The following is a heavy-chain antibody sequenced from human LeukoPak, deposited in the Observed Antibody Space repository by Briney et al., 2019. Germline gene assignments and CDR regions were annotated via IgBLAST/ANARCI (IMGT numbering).Heavy chain of an antibody. Sequence: PGGSLRLSCAASGFTFSSYAMSWVRQAPGKGLEWVAVISYDGSNKYYADSVKGRFTISRDNSKNTLYLQMNSLRAEDTAVYYCAKSGSGAVAGTGYYYYMDVWGKGTTVTVSS. J-gene: IGHJ6*03. D-gene: IGHD6-19*01. CDR1: GFTFSSYA. CDR2: ISYDGSNK. V-gene: IGHV3-30*18. CDR3: AKSGSGAVAGTGYYYYMDV.